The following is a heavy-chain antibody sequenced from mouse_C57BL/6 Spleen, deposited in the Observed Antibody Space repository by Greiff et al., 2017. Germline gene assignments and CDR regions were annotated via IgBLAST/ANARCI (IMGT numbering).Heavy chain of an antibody. CDR3: ARDGDDYVFFFDY. V-gene: IGHV5-4*01. D-gene: IGHD2-4*01. Sequence: DVHLVESGGGLVKPGGSLKLSCAASGFTFSSYAMSWVRQTPEKRLEWVATISDGGSYTYYPDNVKGRFTISRDNAKNNLYLQMSHLKSEDTAMYYCARDGDDYVFFFDYWGQGTTLTVSS. J-gene: IGHJ2*01. CDR1: GFTFSSYA. CDR2: ISDGGSYT.